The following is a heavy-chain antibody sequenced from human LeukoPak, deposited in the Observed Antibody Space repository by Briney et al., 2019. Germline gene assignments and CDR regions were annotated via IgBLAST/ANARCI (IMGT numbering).Heavy chain of an antibody. V-gene: IGHV3-66*03. J-gene: IGHJ4*02. Sequence: GGSLRLSCTVSGFTVSSNSMSWVRQAPGKGLEWVSFIYSDNTHYADSVKGRFTISRDNSKNALYLQMNSLRAEDTAVYYCAKETAAAGTDYWGQGTLVTVSS. D-gene: IGHD6-13*01. CDR1: GFTVSSNS. CDR3: AKETAAAGTDY. CDR2: IYSDNT.